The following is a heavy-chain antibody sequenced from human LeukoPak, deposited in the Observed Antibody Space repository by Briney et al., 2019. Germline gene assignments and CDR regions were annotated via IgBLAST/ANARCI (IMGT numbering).Heavy chain of an antibody. Sequence: ASVKVSCKASGYTFTNYALHWVRQAPGQRLEWMGWINTGNGNTKYSQKFQGRVTITRATSASTAYMELSSLRSEDTAVYYCARVGYSGYDSRPVFNYWGQGTLVTVSS. V-gene: IGHV1-3*04. CDR3: ARVGYSGYDSRPVFNY. CDR1: GYTFTNYA. CDR2: INTGNGNT. D-gene: IGHD5-12*01. J-gene: IGHJ4*02.